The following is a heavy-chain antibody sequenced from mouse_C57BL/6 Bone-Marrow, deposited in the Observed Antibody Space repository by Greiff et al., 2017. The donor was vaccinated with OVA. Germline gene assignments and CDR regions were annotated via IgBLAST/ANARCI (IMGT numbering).Heavy chain of an antibody. D-gene: IGHD2-3*01. J-gene: IGHJ2*01. CDR2: IYPGDGAT. Sequence: VQLQQSGPELVKPGASVKISCKASGYAFSSSWMNWVKQRPGKGLAWIGRIYPGDGATNYNGKFKGKAKLTAVKSSSTAYMQLSSLTSEGSAVYFCARHEDGYCASYFDYWGQGTTLTVSS. CDR1: GYAFSSSW. CDR3: ARHEDGYCASYFDY. V-gene: IGHV1-82*01.